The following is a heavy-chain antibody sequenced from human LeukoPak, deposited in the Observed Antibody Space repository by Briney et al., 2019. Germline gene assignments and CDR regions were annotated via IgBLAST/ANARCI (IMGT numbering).Heavy chain of an antibody. D-gene: IGHD5-12*01. Sequence: ASVKVSCKASGYTFTSYGISWVRQAPGQGLEWMGWISAYNGNTNYAQKLQGRVAMTTDTSTSTAYMELRSLRSDDTAVYYCARVFGYSGYDDFDYWGQGTLVTVSS. V-gene: IGHV1-18*04. CDR2: ISAYNGNT. CDR1: GYTFTSYG. J-gene: IGHJ4*02. CDR3: ARVFGYSGYDDFDY.